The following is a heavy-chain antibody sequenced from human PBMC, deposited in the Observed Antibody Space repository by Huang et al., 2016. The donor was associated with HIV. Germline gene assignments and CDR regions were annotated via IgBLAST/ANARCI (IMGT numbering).Heavy chain of an antibody. D-gene: IGHD4-4*01. CDR3: ARGSLEYSVSSSLDY. CDR2: LRLGFDSP. CDR1: GGPFRSYS. V-gene: IGHV1-69*13. J-gene: IGHJ4*02. Sequence: QVQLLQSGAEVKQPGSSVKVSCKASGGPFRSYSIAWVRQARGKGLEWMASLRLGFDSPNYAQKLQGRVRVTADESTSTVYMELRDLRPDDTAVYFCARGSLEYSVSSSLDYWGQGTHVTVSS.